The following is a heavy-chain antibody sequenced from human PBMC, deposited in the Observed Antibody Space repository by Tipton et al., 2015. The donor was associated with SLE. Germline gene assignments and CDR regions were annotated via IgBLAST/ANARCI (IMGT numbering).Heavy chain of an antibody. Sequence: TLSLTCTVSGGSISSGSNYWNWIRQPAGKGLGWIGHIYTSGTTYYKPSPKSRATISVDTSKNQFSLKLSSVTAADTAVYYCARGPLYHDYIWGSYRPEAMDVWGQGTTVTVSS. V-gene: IGHV4-61*09. CDR3: ARGPLYHDYIWGSYRPEAMDV. CDR2: IYTSGTT. D-gene: IGHD3-16*02. CDR1: GGSISSGSNY. J-gene: IGHJ6*02.